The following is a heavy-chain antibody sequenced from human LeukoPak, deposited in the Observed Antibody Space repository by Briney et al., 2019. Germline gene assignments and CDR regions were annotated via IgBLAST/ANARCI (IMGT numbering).Heavy chain of an antibody. V-gene: IGHV3-7*01. Sequence: GGSLRLSCAASGFMFSSYWMSWVRQAPGKGLEWVANIKEDGSEKYYVDSVKGRFTISRDNAKNSLYLQMNSLRAEDTAVYYCARDSGYYDSSGYYSFDYWGQGTLVTVSS. D-gene: IGHD3-22*01. CDR1: GFMFSSYW. J-gene: IGHJ4*02. CDR3: ARDSGYYDSSGYYSFDY. CDR2: IKEDGSEK.